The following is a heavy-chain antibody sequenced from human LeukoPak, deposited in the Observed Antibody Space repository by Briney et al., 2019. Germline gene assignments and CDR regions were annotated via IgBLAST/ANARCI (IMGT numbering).Heavy chain of an antibody. CDR3: ARDLVDGVGAPGAY. D-gene: IGHD1-26*01. J-gene: IGHJ4*02. Sequence: VASVKVSCKASGYTFTNYGITWMRQAPGQRLEWMGWINTYNGNTNYAQKLQGRVTITTDTSTSTAYMELRSLRSDDTAVFYCARDLVDGVGAPGAYWGPGALVTVSS. V-gene: IGHV1-18*01. CDR1: GYTFTNYG. CDR2: INTYNGNT.